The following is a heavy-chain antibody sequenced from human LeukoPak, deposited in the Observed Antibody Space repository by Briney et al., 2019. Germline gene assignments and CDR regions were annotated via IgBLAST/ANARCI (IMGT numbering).Heavy chain of an antibody. J-gene: IGHJ4*02. CDR3: TRMTTGHDY. D-gene: IGHD4-17*01. Sequence: SETLSLTCAVSGVSFNDYYWSWVRQTPGKGLEWIGEINHSGYTNDSPSLKSRVTISIDTSRRQFSLNLRSVTVADTGIYYCTRMTTGHDYWGQGTLVTVSS. V-gene: IGHV4-34*01. CDR1: GVSFNDYY. CDR2: INHSGYT.